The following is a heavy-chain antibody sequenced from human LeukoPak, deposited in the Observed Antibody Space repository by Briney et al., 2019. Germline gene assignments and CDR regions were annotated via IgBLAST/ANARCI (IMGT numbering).Heavy chain of an antibody. CDR3: ARDLPLRYYCSSTSCSDAFDI. J-gene: IGHJ3*02. D-gene: IGHD2-2*01. CDR1: GFTFDDYA. CDR2: ISWNSGSI. Sequence: GGSLRLSCAASGFTFDDYAMHWVRQAPGKGLEWVSGISWNSGSIGYADSVKGRFTISRDNAKNSLYLQMNSLRAEDTAVYYCARDLPLRYYCSSTSCSDAFDIWGQGTMVTVSS. V-gene: IGHV3-9*01.